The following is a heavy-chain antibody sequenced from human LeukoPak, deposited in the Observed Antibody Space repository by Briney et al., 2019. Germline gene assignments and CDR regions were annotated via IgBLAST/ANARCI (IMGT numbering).Heavy chain of an antibody. V-gene: IGHV3-30*04. CDR3: ARVGDYNGNYYLDY. CDR1: GFTFSSYA. J-gene: IGHJ4*02. Sequence: PGGSLRLSCAASGFTFSSYAMHWVRQAPGKGLEWVAVISYDGSNKYYADSVKGRFTISRDNSKNTLYLQMNSLRAEDTAVYYCARVGDYNGNYYLDYWGQGILVTVSS. D-gene: IGHD1-7*01. CDR2: ISYDGSNK.